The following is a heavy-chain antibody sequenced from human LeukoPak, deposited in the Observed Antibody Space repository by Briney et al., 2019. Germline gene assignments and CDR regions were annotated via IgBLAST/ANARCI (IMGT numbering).Heavy chain of an antibody. CDR1: GGTFSSYA. V-gene: IGHV1-69*05. CDR2: IIPIFGTA. CDR3: ARDAFGSGSYYNVYYFDY. Sequence: SVKVSFKASGGTFSSYAISWVRQAPGQGLEWMGGIIPIFGTANYAQKFQGRVTITTDESTRTAYMELSSLRSEDTAVYYCARDAFGSGSYYNVYYFDYWGQGTLVTVSS. D-gene: IGHD3-10*01. J-gene: IGHJ4*02.